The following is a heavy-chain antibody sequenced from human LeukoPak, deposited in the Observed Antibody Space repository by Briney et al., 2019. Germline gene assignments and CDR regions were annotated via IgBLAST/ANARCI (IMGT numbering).Heavy chain of an antibody. Sequence: GGSLRLSCAASGFTFSSYEMNWVRQVPGKGPEWTSYISRSGTTKYYADSVKGRFTISRDDAKDSLYLQMNSLRVEDTALYFCAGCFYGDATFDFWGQGTLVTISS. D-gene: IGHD4-17*01. V-gene: IGHV3-48*03. J-gene: IGHJ4*02. CDR2: ISRSGTTK. CDR1: GFTFSSYE. CDR3: AGCFYGDATFDF.